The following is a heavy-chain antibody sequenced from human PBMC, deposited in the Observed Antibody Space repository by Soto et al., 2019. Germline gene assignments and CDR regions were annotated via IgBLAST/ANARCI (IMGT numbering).Heavy chain of an antibody. J-gene: IGHJ4*02. Sequence: SETLSLTCSVSGGSINSYWWSWIRQPAGKGLEWIGRAYSSGTTDYNPSLNSRATLSVDTSKNQFSLKLSSVTAADTAVYYCAGRARDDFWSGYYPAPFDYWGQGTLVTVSS. D-gene: IGHD3-3*01. CDR1: GGSINSYW. CDR2: AYSSGTT. CDR3: AGRARDDFWSGYYPAPFDY. V-gene: IGHV4-4*07.